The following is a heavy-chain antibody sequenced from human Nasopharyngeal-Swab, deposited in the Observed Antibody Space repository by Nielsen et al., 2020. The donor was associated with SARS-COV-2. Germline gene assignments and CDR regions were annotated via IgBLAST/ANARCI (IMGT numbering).Heavy chain of an antibody. CDR2: ISYDGSNK. V-gene: IGHV3-30*03. J-gene: IGHJ4*02. Sequence: GESLKISCAASGFTFSSYGMHWVRQAPGKGLEWVAVISYDGSNKNYADSVKGRFTISRDNSKNTLYLQMNSLRAEDTAVYYCAADQTMGWGQGTLVTVSS. CDR3: AADQTMG. D-gene: IGHD1-14*01. CDR1: GFTFSSYG.